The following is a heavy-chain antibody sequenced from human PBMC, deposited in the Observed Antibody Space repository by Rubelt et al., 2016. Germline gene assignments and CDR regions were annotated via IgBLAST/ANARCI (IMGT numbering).Heavy chain of an antibody. V-gene: IGHV3-33*01. D-gene: IGHD4-17*01. CDR2: IWYDGSNK. CDR1: GFTFSSYG. J-gene: IGHJ6*02. CDR3: ARAGLAYGDYDADYYGMDV. Sequence: GRSLRLSCAASGFTFSSYGMHWVRQAPGKGLEWVAVIWYDGSNKYYADSVKGRFTISRDNSKNTLYLQMNSLRAEDTAVYYCARAGLAYGDYDADYYGMDVWGQGTTVTVSS.